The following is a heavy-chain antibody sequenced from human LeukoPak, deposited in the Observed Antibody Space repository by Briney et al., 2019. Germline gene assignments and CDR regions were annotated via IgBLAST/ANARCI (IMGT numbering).Heavy chain of an antibody. Sequence: GGSLRLSCAASGFTFSSYGMSWVRQAPGKGLEWVSAISGSGGSTYYADSVKGRFTISRDNSKNTLYLQMNSLRAEDTAVYYCAKDWGGYCSGGSCHPKNYFDYWGQGTLVTVSS. D-gene: IGHD2-15*01. V-gene: IGHV3-23*01. CDR1: GFTFSSYG. J-gene: IGHJ4*02. CDR2: ISGSGGST. CDR3: AKDWGGYCSGGSCHPKNYFDY.